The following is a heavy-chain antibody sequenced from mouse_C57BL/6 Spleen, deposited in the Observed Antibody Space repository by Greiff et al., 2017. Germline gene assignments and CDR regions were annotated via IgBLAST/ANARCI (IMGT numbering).Heavy chain of an antibody. CDR3: TKEGTGTTYAY. Sequence: VQLQESGAELVRPGASVTLSCKASGYTFTDYEMHWVKQTPVHGLEWIGAIDPETVGTAYNQKFKGKAILTADKSSSTAYMELRSLTSEDSAVYYCTKEGTGTTYAYWGQGTLVTVSA. CDR1: GYTFTDYE. J-gene: IGHJ3*01. D-gene: IGHD4-1*01. CDR2: IDPETVGT. V-gene: IGHV1-15*01.